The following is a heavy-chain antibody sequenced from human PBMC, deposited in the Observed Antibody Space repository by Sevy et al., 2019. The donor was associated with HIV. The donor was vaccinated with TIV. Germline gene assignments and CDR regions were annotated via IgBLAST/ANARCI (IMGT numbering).Heavy chain of an antibody. CDR3: ATYYYDSRGYFDY. CDR2: ISSSSSTI. D-gene: IGHD3-22*01. V-gene: IGHV3-48*02. Sequence: GGSRRLSCAASGFTFSSYSMNWVRQAPGKGLEWVSYISSSSSTIYYADSVKGRFTISRDNAKNSLYLQMNSLRDEDTAVYYCATYYYDSRGYFDYWGQGTLVTVSS. J-gene: IGHJ4*02. CDR1: GFTFSSYS.